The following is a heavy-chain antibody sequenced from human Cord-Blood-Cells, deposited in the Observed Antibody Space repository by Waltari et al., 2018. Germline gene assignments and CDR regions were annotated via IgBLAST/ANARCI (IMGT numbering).Heavy chain of an antibody. Sequence: QVQLVQSGAEVKKPGASVKVSCKASGYTFTGYYMHWVRQAPGQGLEWIGWINPNSGGTNYAQKFQGRVTMTRDTSISTAYMELSRLRSDDTAVYYCARGGVIAAAGTGWFDPWGQGTLVTVSS. D-gene: IGHD6-13*01. CDR2: INPNSGGT. V-gene: IGHV1-2*02. CDR1: GYTFTGYY. CDR3: ARGGVIAAAGTGWFDP. J-gene: IGHJ5*02.